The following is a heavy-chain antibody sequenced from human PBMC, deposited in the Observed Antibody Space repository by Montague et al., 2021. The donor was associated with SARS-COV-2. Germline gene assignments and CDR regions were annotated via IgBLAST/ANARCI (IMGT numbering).Heavy chain of an antibody. CDR2: ISSSGATI. D-gene: IGHD2-8*01. CDR3: ATNKYCTLHDCLHGRHYFDH. Sequence: SRRLSWSASGFDFFNFDMAWVRQAPGRGLEWISDISSSGATILYADSLKGRFTTSRDNIQKSLYLQMNSLRAEDTAVYYCATNKYCTLHDCLHGRHYFDHWGQGTLVTVSS. J-gene: IGHJ4*02. CDR1: GFDFFNFD. V-gene: IGHV3-48*03.